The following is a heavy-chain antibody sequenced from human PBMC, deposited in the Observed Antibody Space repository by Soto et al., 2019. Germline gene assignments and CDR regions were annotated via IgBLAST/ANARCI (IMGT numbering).Heavy chain of an antibody. CDR2: ISRDGTNK. Sequence: PGGSLRLSCAASGFTFSRYAIHWVRQAPAKGLEWVAVISRDGTNKYYVDSVKGRFTISRDNSRNTLYLQMNSLRHEDAAVYYCARSRSGAVADSFDFWGQGTLVTVSS. D-gene: IGHD3-10*01. CDR3: ARSRSGAVADSFDF. CDR1: GFTFSRYA. J-gene: IGHJ4*02. V-gene: IGHV3-30*04.